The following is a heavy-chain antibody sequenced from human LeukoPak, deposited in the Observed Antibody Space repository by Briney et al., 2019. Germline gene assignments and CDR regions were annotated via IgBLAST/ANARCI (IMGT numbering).Heavy chain of an antibody. CDR3: ARGRGSSWYRNYFDY. V-gene: IGHV4-34*01. CDR1: GGSFSGYY. CDR2: INHSGST. J-gene: IGHJ4*02. Sequence: PSETLSLTCAVYGGSFSGYYWSWIRQPPGKGLEWIGEINHSGSTNYNPSLKSRVTISVDTSKNQFSLKLSSVTAADTAVYYCARGRGSSWYRNYFDYWGQGTLVTVSS. D-gene: IGHD6-13*01.